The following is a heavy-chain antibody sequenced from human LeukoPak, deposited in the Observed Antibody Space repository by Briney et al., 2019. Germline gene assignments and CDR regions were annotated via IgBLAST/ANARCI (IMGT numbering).Heavy chain of an antibody. J-gene: IGHJ4*02. CDR3: ARDGDDYAGLDY. CDR1: GGSISITSYY. Sequence: SETLSLTCTVSGGSISITSYYWGWIRQPPGKGLEWIGSMYSSGSTYYNPSLKSRVTISVDTSKNQFSLKLSSVTAADTAVYYCARDGDDYAGLDYWGQGTLVTVSS. V-gene: IGHV4-39*07. CDR2: MYSSGST. D-gene: IGHD4-17*01.